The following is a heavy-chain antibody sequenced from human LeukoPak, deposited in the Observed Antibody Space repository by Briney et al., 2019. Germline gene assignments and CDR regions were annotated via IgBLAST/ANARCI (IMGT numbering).Heavy chain of an antibody. Sequence: SETLSLTCTVSGGSISSYYWSWIRQPPGKGLEWIGYIYYGGSTYPSPSLKSRVTISADTSKNEFSLKLTSVTAADTAVYYCARSSVSGTYSGGYWGQGILVTVSS. D-gene: IGHD3-10*01. J-gene: IGHJ4*02. CDR2: IYYGGST. CDR3: ARSSVSGTYSGGY. V-gene: IGHV4-59*08. CDR1: GGSISSYY.